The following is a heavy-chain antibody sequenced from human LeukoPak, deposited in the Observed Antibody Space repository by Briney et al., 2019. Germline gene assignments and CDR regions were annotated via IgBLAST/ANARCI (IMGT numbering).Heavy chain of an antibody. Sequence: GGSLRLSCAASGFTFSRNGMTWVRQAPGKGLEWVSAISGSGGNTYYADSVKGRFTISRDNSKNTLYLQMNSLRAEDTAVYYCARVPADYYYYYMDVWGKGTTVTISS. CDR2: ISGSGGNT. CDR3: ARVPADYYYYYMDV. V-gene: IGHV3-23*01. CDR1: GFTFSRNG. J-gene: IGHJ6*03.